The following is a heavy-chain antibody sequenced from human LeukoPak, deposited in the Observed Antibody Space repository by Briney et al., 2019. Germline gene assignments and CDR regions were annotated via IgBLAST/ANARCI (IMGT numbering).Heavy chain of an antibody. V-gene: IGHV4-39*01. CDR2: IYHSGST. J-gene: IGHJ4*02. D-gene: IGHD6-19*01. CDR1: GDSISSSSYY. Sequence: SETLSLTCTVSGDSISSSSYYWGWIHQPPGKGLEWIGSIYHSGSTYYNPSLKSRVTISIDTSKNQFSLKLSSVTAADTAVYYCARHASGPHDYWGQGTLVTVSS. CDR3: ARHASGPHDY.